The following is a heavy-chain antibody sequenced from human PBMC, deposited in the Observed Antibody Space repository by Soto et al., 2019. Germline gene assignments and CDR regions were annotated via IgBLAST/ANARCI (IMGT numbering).Heavy chain of an antibody. D-gene: IGHD4-17*01. V-gene: IGHV1-18*01. Sequence: GASVKVSCKASGYTFTSYGISWVRQAPGQGLEWMGWISAYNGNTNYAQKLQGRVTMTTDTSTSTAYMELRSLRSDDTAVYYCARERSPMTTVTTFDYWGQGTLVTVS. CDR2: ISAYNGNT. CDR3: ARERSPMTTVTTFDY. J-gene: IGHJ4*02. CDR1: GYTFTSYG.